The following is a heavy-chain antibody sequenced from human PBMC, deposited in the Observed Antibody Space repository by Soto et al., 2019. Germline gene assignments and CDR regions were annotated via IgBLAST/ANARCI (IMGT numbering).Heavy chain of an antibody. D-gene: IGHD3-22*01. CDR1: GFTCSSYA. V-gene: IGHV3-30-3*01. Sequence: VGSLRHSCAASGFTCSSYAMHWVRQAPGKGLEWVAVISYDGSNKYYADSVKGRFTISRDNSKNTLYLQMNSLRAEDTAVYYCAKGDYYDSSGYFGYWGQGTLVTVSS. CDR3: AKGDYYDSSGYFGY. J-gene: IGHJ4*02. CDR2: ISYDGSNK.